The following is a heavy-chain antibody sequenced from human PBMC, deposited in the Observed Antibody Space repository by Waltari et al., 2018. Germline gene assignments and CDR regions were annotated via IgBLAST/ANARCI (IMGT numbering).Heavy chain of an antibody. CDR1: SGSLSSDNYY. J-gene: IGHJ4*02. V-gene: IGHV4-39*02. CDR3: AREADYYDSSAYVG. D-gene: IGHD3-22*01. CDR2: LYYTGIT. Sequence: QLQLQESGPGLVKPSETLSLTCTVSSGSLSSDNYYWGWIRQPPGKGLEWIGTLYYTGITFYKPSINSRVTISVDTLKNQFSRKLSSVTAADTAVYYCAREADYYDSSAYVGWGQGTLVTVSS.